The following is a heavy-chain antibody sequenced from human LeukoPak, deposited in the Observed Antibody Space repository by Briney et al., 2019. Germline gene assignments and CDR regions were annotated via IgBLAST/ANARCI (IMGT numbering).Heavy chain of an antibody. J-gene: IGHJ4*02. Sequence: PSETLSLACAVYGGSFSGYYWSWIRQPPGKGLEWIGEINHSGSTNYNPSLKSRVTISVDTSKNQFSLKLSSVTAADTAVYYCARVPARGSGWYFNYWGQGTLVTVSS. CDR2: INHSGST. D-gene: IGHD6-19*01. CDR3: ARVPARGSGWYFNY. CDR1: GGSFSGYY. V-gene: IGHV4-34*01.